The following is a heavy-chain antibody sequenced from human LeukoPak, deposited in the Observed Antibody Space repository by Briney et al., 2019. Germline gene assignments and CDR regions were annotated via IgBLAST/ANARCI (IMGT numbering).Heavy chain of an antibody. Sequence: GASVKVSCKTSGYTFTTYGIDWVRQAPGQGLEWMGWISAYNGNTNYAQKLQGRVTMTTDTSTSTAYMELRSLRSDDTAVYYCARDLVTSLYYYDSSGYTPHRRPPPTEYYMDVWGKGTTVTVSS. CDR2: ISAYNGNT. D-gene: IGHD3-22*01. V-gene: IGHV1-18*04. CDR3: ARDLVTSLYYYDSSGYTPHRRPPPTEYYMDV. J-gene: IGHJ6*03. CDR1: GYTFTTYG.